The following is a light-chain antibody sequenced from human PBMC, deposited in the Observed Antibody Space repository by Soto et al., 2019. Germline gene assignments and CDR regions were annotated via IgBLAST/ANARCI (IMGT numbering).Light chain of an antibody. CDR2: GAS. V-gene: IGKV3-20*01. J-gene: IGKJ5*01. CDR3: QQYGSSTIT. Sequence: EIVLTQSPGTLSLSPGERATLSCRASQSVSNNYLAWYQQKPGQAPRLLIYGASSRATGIPDRFSGSGSGPDFTLTISRLEPEDFAVYYCQQYGSSTITFGQGTRLEI. CDR1: QSVSNNY.